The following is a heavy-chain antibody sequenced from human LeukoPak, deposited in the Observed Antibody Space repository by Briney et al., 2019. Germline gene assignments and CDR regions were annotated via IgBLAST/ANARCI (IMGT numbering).Heavy chain of an antibody. D-gene: IGHD6-13*01. CDR3: AKRGIGRSNYYYYYGMDV. J-gene: IGHJ6*02. V-gene: IGHV3-7*03. CDR1: GFTFSSYW. CDR2: IKQDGSEK. Sequence: GGSLRLSCAASGFTFSSYWKSWVRQAPGKGLEWVANIKQDGSEKYYVDSVKGRFTISRDNAKNTLYLQMNSLRAEDTAVYYCAKRGIGRSNYYYYYGMDVWGQGTTVTVSS.